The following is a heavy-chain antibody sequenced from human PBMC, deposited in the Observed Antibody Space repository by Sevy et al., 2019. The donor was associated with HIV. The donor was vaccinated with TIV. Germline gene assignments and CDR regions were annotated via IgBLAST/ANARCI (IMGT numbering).Heavy chain of an antibody. J-gene: IGHJ4*02. V-gene: IGHV3-9*03. D-gene: IGHD3-22*01. Sequence: GGSLRLSCAASGFTFDDYAMHWVRQAPGKGLEWVSGISWNSGSIGYADSVQGRFTISRDNAKNSLYLQMNSLRAEDMALYYCAKGASLSDHSPAYYRGYFDYWGQGTLVSVSS. CDR1: GFTFDDYA. CDR3: AKGASLSDHSPAYYRGYFDY. CDR2: ISWNSGSI.